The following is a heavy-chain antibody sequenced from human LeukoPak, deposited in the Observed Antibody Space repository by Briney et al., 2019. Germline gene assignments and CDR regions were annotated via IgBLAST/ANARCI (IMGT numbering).Heavy chain of an antibody. D-gene: IGHD6-19*01. J-gene: IGHJ4*02. V-gene: IGHV1-2*02. CDR2: INPNSGGT. Sequence: GASVTVSCKASGYTFTGYYMHWVRQAPGQGLEWMGWINPNSGGTNYAQKFQGRVTMNRDTTISTAYMELSRLRSDDTAVYYCARDPSGWQHYWGQGTLVTVSS. CDR3: ARDPSGWQHY. CDR1: GYTFTGYY.